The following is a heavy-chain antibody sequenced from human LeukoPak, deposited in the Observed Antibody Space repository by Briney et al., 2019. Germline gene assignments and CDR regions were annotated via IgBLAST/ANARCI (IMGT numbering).Heavy chain of an antibody. CDR2: INGRGDDT. V-gene: IGHV3-23*01. J-gene: IGHJ4*02. CDR3: AKGHRESSSFFDS. CDR1: SGFA. Sequence: GGSLRLSCAAFSGFAMSWVRQAPGKRLEWVSAINGRGDDTYYPDSVKGRFTISRDNSNSTLYLQTNSLRADDTAVYYCAKGHRESSSFFDSWGQGIPVTVSS.